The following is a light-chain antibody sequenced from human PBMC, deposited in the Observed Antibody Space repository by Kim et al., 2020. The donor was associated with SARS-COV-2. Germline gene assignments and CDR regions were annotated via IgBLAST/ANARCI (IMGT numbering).Light chain of an antibody. CDR1: KLGDKY. J-gene: IGLJ1*01. CDR3: QAWDSSTAV. V-gene: IGLV3-1*01. CDR2: QDS. Sequence: SMSPGQTARSTCAGDKLGDKYACWYQQKPGQSPVLVIYQDSKRPSGIPERFSGSNSGNTATLTISGTQAMDEADYYCQAWDSSTAVFGTGTKVTVL.